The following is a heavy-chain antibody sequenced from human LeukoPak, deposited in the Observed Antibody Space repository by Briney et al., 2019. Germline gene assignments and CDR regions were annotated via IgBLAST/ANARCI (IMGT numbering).Heavy chain of an antibody. CDR1: GYTFTGYY. J-gene: IGHJ4*02. Sequence: GASVKVSCKASGYTFTGYYMHWVRQAPGQGLEWMGRINPNSGGTNYAQKFQGRVTMTRDTSISTAYMELSRLRFEDTAVYYCARWEAAAGTFDVWGRGTLVIVST. V-gene: IGHV1-2*06. CDR3: ARWEAAAGTFDV. CDR2: INPNSGGT. D-gene: IGHD6-13*01.